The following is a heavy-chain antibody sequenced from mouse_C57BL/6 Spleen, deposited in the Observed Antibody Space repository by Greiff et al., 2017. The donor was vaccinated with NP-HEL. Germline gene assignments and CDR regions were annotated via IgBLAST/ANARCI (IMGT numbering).Heavy chain of an antibody. CDR1: GYTFTSYW. D-gene: IGHD4-1*01. J-gene: IGHJ2*01. Sequence: VQLQQPGAELVKPGASVKLSCKASGYTFTSYWMQWVKQRPGQGLEWIGEIDPSDSYTNYNQKVKGKATLTVDTSSSTAYMQLSSLTSEDSAVYYCAKLTGYYFDYWGKGTTLTGSS. V-gene: IGHV1-50*01. CDR3: AKLTGYYFDY. CDR2: IDPSDSYT.